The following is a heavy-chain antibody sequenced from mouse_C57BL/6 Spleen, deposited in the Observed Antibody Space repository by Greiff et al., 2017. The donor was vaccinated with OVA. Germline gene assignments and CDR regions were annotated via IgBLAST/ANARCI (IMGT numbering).Heavy chain of an antibody. J-gene: IGHJ2*01. D-gene: IGHD3-2*02. V-gene: IGHV3-6*01. CDR2: ISYDGSN. CDR1: GYSITSGYY. Sequence: ESGPGLVKPSQSLSLTCSVTGYSITSGYYWNWIRQFPGNKLEWMGYISYDGSNNYNPSLKNRISITRDTSKNQFFLKLNSVTTEDTDTYYCAREDEYSGDWGQGTTLTVSS. CDR3: AREDEYSGD.